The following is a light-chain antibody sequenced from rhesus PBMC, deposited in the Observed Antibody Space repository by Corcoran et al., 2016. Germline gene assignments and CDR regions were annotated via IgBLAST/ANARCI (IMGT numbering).Light chain of an antibody. CDR2: KAS. CDR1: QGISSW. V-gene: IGKV1-21*01. CDR3: QQYNSAPRT. J-gene: IGKJ1*01. Sequence: DIQMTQSPSSLSASVGDRVTITCRASQGISSWLAWYQQKPGKAPKLLIYKASSLQSGVPSMFSGDGSGTDFTLPISSRQPEDFATYYCQQYNSAPRTFGQGTKVEIK.